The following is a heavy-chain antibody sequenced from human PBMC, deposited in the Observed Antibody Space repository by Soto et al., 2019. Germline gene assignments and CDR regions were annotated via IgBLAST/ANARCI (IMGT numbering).Heavy chain of an antibody. D-gene: IGHD3-10*01. J-gene: IGHJ6*02. Sequence: GASVKVSCKASGGTFSSYTISWVRQAPGQGLEWMGRIIPILGIANYAQKFQGRVTITADKSTSTAYMELSSLRSEDTAVYYCASASSGSYSSARYYYYGMDVWAQGTTVTVSS. V-gene: IGHV1-69*02. CDR3: ASASSGSYSSARYYYYGMDV. CDR1: GGTFSSYT. CDR2: IIPILGIA.